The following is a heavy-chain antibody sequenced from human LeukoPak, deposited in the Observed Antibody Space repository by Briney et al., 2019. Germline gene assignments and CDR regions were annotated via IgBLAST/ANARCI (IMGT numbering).Heavy chain of an antibody. D-gene: IGHD6-13*01. V-gene: IGHV4-34*01. Sequence: SETLSLTCAVYGGSFSGYYWSWIRQPPGKGLEWIGEINHSGSTNYNPSLTSRVTISVDTSKNQFSLKLSSVTAADTAVYYCASSSWYRGVDYWGQGTLVTVSS. J-gene: IGHJ4*02. CDR3: ASSSWYRGVDY. CDR1: GGSFSGYY. CDR2: INHSGST.